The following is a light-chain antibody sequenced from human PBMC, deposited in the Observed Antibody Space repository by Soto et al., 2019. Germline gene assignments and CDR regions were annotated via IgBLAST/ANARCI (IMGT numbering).Light chain of an antibody. Sequence: DIQMTQSPSTLSASVGDRVTITCRASQSIGSWLAWYQQKPGKAPNLLIYKASRLESGVPSRFSGSGSGTEFTVTISRLQPEDFATYYCQQFNSYPWTFGQGAKVDIK. CDR1: QSIGSW. CDR3: QQFNSYPWT. J-gene: IGKJ1*01. CDR2: KAS. V-gene: IGKV1-5*03.